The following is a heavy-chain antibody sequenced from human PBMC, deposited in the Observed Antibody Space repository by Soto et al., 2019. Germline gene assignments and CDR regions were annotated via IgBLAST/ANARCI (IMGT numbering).Heavy chain of an antibody. CDR2: IYPGDSDT. D-gene: IGHD6-13*01. CDR3: ASSIEAAGNAFEI. J-gene: IGHJ3*02. CDR1: ESSFTTYW. Sequence: GESPKISFKGAESSFTTYWIGLVRKMPGKGLEWTGIIYPGDSDTRHSPSFQAQVTISADKSISTAYLQCNSLKASDTAMYYCASSIEAAGNAFEIGGQGTMVTVSS. V-gene: IGHV5-51*01.